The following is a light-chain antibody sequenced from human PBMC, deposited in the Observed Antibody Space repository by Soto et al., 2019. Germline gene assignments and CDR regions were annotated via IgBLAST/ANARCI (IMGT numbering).Light chain of an antibody. CDR1: QSVSGDY. V-gene: IGKV3-20*01. CDR2: GAS. J-gene: IGKJ1*01. Sequence: EIVLTQSPGTLSLSPGERATLSCRASQSVSGDYLVWYQQKPGQAPRLLIYGASNRATGIPDRFSGSGSGTDFTLTISRLEPEDSAVFYCQQFSTSPLTFGQGTKVDIK. CDR3: QQFSTSPLT.